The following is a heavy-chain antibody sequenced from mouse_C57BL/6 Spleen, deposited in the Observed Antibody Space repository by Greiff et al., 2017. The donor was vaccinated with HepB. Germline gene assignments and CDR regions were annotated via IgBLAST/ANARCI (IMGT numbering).Heavy chain of an antibody. Sequence: QVQLQQSGAELVRPGASVKLSCKASGYTFTDYYINWVKQRPGQGLEWIARIYPGSGNTYYNEKFKGKATLTAEKSSSTAYMQLSSLTSEDSAVYFCARSEDYDDYAMDYWGQGTSVTVSS. CDR2: IYPGSGNT. J-gene: IGHJ4*01. CDR3: ARSEDYDDYAMDY. D-gene: IGHD2-4*01. V-gene: IGHV1-76*01. CDR1: GYTFTDYY.